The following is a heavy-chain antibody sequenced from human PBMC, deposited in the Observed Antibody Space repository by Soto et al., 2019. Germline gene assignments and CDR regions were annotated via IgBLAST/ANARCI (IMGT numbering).Heavy chain of an antibody. D-gene: IGHD3-10*01. Sequence: QVQLVESGGGVVQPGRSLRLACAASGFDFRRYGIHWVRQAPGRGLEWVAAASYDGSETYYADSAKGRFTVSKEISKNTVFLQMNALRHEDTALYFCGRDSGWPILNFDSWGQGTLVTVSS. V-gene: IGHV3-30*03. CDR3: GRDSGWPILNFDS. CDR1: GFDFRRYG. J-gene: IGHJ4*02. CDR2: ASYDGSET.